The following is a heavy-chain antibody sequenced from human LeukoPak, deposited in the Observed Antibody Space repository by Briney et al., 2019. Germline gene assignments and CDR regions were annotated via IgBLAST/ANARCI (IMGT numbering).Heavy chain of an antibody. Sequence: SGTLSLTCAVSGGSISSSNWWSWVRQPPGKGLEWIGEIYRSGSTNYNPSLKSRVTISVDKSKNQFSLKLRSVTAADTAVYYCARYRGGSGYHFDYWGQGTLVTVSS. CDR2: IYRSGST. J-gene: IGHJ4*02. CDR1: GGSISSSNW. D-gene: IGHD5-12*01. V-gene: IGHV4-4*02. CDR3: ARYRGGSGYHFDY.